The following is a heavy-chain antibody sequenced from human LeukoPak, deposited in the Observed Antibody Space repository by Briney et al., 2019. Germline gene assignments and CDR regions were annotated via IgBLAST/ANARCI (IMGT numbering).Heavy chain of an antibody. CDR2: ISGSGGST. D-gene: IGHD3-22*01. J-gene: IGHJ4*02. V-gene: IGHV3-23*01. CDR1: GFTFDDYA. Sequence: PGRSLRLSCAASGFTFDDYAMSWVRQAPGKGLEWVSAISGSGGSTCYADSVKGRFTISRDNSKNTLYLQMNSLRAEDTAVYYCATGDYYYDSSGYYGPFDYWGQGTLVTVSS. CDR3: ATGDYYYDSSGYYGPFDY.